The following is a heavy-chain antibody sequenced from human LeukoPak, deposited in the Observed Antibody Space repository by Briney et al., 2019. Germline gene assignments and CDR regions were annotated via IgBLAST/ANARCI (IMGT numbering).Heavy chain of an antibody. D-gene: IGHD2-8*01. V-gene: IGHV3-23*01. CDR3: VKGGNGYCTNGICSPRVVAAIDY. J-gene: IGHJ4*02. Sequence: PGGSLRLSCAASGFTFSSYAMSWVRQAPGKGLEWASAISGSGGSTYYADSVKGRFTISRDNSKNTLYLQINSLRAEDTAVYYCVKGGNGYCTNGICSPRVVAAIDYWGQGTLVTVSS. CDR2: ISGSGGST. CDR1: GFTFSSYA.